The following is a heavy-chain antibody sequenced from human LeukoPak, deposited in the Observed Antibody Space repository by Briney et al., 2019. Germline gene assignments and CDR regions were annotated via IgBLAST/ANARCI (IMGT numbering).Heavy chain of an antibody. J-gene: IGHJ4*02. CDR1: GFTFSSYW. D-gene: IGHD3-22*01. CDR3: ARVAAWDSSGYLFDY. CDR2: INSDGSST. V-gene: IGHV3-74*01. Sequence: PGGSLRLSCAASGFTFSSYWMHWVRQAPGKGLVWVSRINSDGSSTSYADSMKGRFTISRENAKKMLYLQMNSLRAEDTAVYYCARVAAWDSSGYLFDYWGQGTLVTVSS.